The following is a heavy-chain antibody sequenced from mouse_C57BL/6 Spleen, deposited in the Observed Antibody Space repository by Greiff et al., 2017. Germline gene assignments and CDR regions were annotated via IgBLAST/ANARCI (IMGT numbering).Heavy chain of an antibody. V-gene: IGHV1-82*01. J-gene: IGHJ1*03. CDR2: IYPGDGDT. CDR3: ARDYGSSPWYFDV. CDR1: GYAFSSSW. D-gene: IGHD1-1*01. Sequence: QVQLKESGPELVKPGASVKISCKASGYAFSSSWMNWVKQRPGKGLEWIGRIYPGDGDTNYNGKFKGKATLTADKSSSTAYMQLSSLTSEDSAVYFCARDYGSSPWYFDVWGTGTTVTVSS.